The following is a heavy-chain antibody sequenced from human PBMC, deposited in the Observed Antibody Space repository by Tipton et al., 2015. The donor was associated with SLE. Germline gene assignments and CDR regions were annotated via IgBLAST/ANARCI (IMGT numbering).Heavy chain of an antibody. V-gene: IGHV4-39*07. J-gene: IGHJ4*02. CDR3: ARQGGTVPLWDF. CDR2: ISYSGAT. CDR1: GDTIDGNTYF. Sequence: TLSLTCTVSGDTIDGNTYFWDWIRQPPGKGLMLIGSISYSGATSYNPSLKSRVTIPVDTSKNQFSLSLISVTAADTAVYYCARQGGTVPLWDFWGQGTLVTVSS. D-gene: IGHD2-15*01.